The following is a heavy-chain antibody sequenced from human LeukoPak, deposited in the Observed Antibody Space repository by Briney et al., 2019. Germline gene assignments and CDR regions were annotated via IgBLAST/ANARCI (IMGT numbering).Heavy chain of an antibody. CDR2: INPNDGDT. V-gene: IGHV1-2*02. J-gene: IGHJ4*02. CDR1: GYTFTDYY. Sequence: ASVMVSCKASGYTFTDYYMHWVRQAPGQGFEWMGWINPNDGDTNYAQKFQGRVTMTRGTSISTAHMEVSRLRSDDTAVYYCARANFLYCSSTTCLFDYWGQGTLVTVSS. D-gene: IGHD2-2*01. CDR3: ARANFLYCSSTTCLFDY.